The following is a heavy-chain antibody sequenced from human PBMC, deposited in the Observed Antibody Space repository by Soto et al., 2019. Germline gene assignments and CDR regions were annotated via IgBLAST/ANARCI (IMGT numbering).Heavy chain of an antibody. CDR2: IYYSGST. J-gene: IGHJ1*01. V-gene: IGHV4-31*03. Sequence: QVQLQESGPGLVKPSQTLSLTCTVSGGSISSGAYYWSWIRQHPGKGLEWIGYIYYSGSTYYNPCLQSRVTISVDTSKNQFSLKLSSVTAADTAVYYCAIYDSSGSRGFQHWGQGTLVTDSS. CDR3: AIYDSSGSRGFQH. D-gene: IGHD3-22*01. CDR1: GGSISSGAYY.